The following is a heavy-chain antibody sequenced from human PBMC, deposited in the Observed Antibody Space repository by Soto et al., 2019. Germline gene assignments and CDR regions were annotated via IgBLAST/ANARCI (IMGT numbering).Heavy chain of an antibody. CDR1: GGSISSGDYY. CDR3: ARHSPDFDWLSQFDY. D-gene: IGHD3-9*01. V-gene: IGHV4-30-4*01. CDR2: IYYSGST. Sequence: SETLSLTCTVSGGSISSGDYYWSWIRQPPGKGLEWIGYIYYSGSTYYNPSLKSRVTLSIDTSKNQLSLKLSSVTAADTAVYYCARHSPDFDWLSQFDYWGQGTLVTVSS. J-gene: IGHJ4*02.